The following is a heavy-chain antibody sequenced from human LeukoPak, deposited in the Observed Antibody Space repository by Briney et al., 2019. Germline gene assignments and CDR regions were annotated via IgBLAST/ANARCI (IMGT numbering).Heavy chain of an antibody. Sequence: GASVKVSCKASGYIFSNYYIHWVRQAPGQGLEWMGGIIPIFGTANYAQKFQGRVTITADKSTSTAYMELSSLRSEDTAVYYCARVRTVAGMLQTWGQGTLVTVSS. V-gene: IGHV1-69*06. D-gene: IGHD6-19*01. CDR1: GYIFSNYY. CDR2: IIPIFGTA. CDR3: ARVRTVAGMLQT. J-gene: IGHJ5*02.